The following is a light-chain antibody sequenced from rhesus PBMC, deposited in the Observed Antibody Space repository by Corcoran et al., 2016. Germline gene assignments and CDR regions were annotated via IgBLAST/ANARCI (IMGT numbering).Light chain of an antibody. CDR2: KAS. CDR3: QHGYGTPYS. V-gene: IGKV1-74*01. J-gene: IGKJ2*01. CDR1: ENVNNY. Sequence: DIQMTQSPSSLSASVGDRVTITCRASENVNNYLNWYQQKPWKAPKLLIYKASTLQSGVPSRFSGSGSGTDYTFPISSLQPEDVATYYCQHGYGTPYSFGQGTKVEIK.